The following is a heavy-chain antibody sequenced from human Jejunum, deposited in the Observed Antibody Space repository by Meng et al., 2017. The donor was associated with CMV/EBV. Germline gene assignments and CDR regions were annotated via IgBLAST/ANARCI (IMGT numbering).Heavy chain of an antibody. CDR2: IGSSGRTI. D-gene: IGHD4/OR15-4a*01. J-gene: IGHJ4*02. Sequence: SGFTFSSYAMNWVRQAPGKGLEWVSFIGSSGRTIYFADSVKDRFTISRDNAKNSLYLQMNSLRAEDTAVYYCTRDRDYFSSPFDYWGQGTLVTVSS. CDR3: TRDRDYFSSPFDY. V-gene: IGHV3-21*01. CDR1: GFTFSSYA.